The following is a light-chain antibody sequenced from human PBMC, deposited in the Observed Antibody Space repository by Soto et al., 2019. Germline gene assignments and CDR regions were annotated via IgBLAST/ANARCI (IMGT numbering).Light chain of an antibody. Sequence: DIRMTQTPLSLPVTPGEPASISCRSSQSLLYSDDGNNYLDWYLQKPGQSPQLLIHTVSFRASGVPDRFSGSGSGTYFTLKISRVEAGDVGVYYCLQRMEFPYTFGQGTRLEIK. CDR2: TVS. V-gene: IGKV2-40*01. J-gene: IGKJ2*01. CDR3: LQRMEFPYT. CDR1: QSLLYSDDGNNY.